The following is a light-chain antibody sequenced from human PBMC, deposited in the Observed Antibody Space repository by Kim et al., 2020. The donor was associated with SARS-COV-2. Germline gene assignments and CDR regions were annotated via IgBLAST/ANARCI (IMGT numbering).Light chain of an antibody. V-gene: IGLV4-69*01. CDR3: QTWATGIRV. CDR2: VDNDGRH. J-gene: IGLJ2*01. CDR1: SAHSNYA. Sequence: QPVLTQSPSASASLGASVKLTCTLSSAHSNYAIAWHQQQPEKGPRYLMKVDNDGRHIKGDGIPDRFSGSSSGAERYLIISSLQSEDEADYYCQTWATGIRVFGGGTKVTV.